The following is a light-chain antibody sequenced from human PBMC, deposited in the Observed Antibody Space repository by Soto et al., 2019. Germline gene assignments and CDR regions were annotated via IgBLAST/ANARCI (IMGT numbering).Light chain of an antibody. CDR3: QTWGTGIRV. Sequence: QLVLTQSPSASASLGASVKLTCTLSSGQSTYAIAWHQQQPEKGPRYLMKVNSDGSHSKGDGIPDRFSGFSSGAERYLTISSLQSEDEADYYCQTWGTGIRVFGGGTKVTVL. CDR2: VNSDGSH. V-gene: IGLV4-69*01. J-gene: IGLJ3*02. CDR1: SGQSTYA.